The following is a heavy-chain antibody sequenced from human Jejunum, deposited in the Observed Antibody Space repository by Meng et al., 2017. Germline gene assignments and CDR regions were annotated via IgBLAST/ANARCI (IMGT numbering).Heavy chain of an antibody. CDR1: GDSISSSYW. J-gene: IGHJ1*01. V-gene: IGHV4-4*02. D-gene: IGHD2-8*01. CDR3: ARDFEALNGV. CDR2: IYHSGTT. Sequence: VELQESGPGLVKPWGTLSLTCAGSGDSISSSYWWSWVRQSPGKGLEWIGEIYHSGTTNYNPSLKSRVTLSVDKSKNQFSLNLSSVTAADTAVYFCARDFEALNGVWGQGTLVTVSS.